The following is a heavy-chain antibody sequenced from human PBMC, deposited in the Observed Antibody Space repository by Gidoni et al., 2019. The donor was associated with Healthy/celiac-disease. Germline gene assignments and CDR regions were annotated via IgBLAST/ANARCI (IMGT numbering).Heavy chain of an antibody. CDR1: GGSLSSRNW. Sequence: QVQLQESGPGLVKPSGTLSLTCAVSGGSLSSRNWWSWVRQPSGKGLEWIGELYHSGSTNYNPSLKSRVTISVDKSKNQFSLKLSSVTAADTAVYYCARVFSFGVYYFDYWGQGTLVTFSS. CDR2: LYHSGST. V-gene: IGHV4-4*02. CDR3: ARVFSFGVYYFDY. J-gene: IGHJ4*02. D-gene: IGHD3-10*01.